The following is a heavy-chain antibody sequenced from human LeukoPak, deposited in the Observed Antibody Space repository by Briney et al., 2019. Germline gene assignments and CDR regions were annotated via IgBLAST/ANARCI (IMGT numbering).Heavy chain of an antibody. V-gene: IGHV3-30-3*01. Sequence: GGPLRLSCAASGFTFSSYAMHWVRQAPGKGLEWVAVISYDGSNKYYADSVKGRFTISRDNSKNTLYLQMNSLRAEDTAVYYCAREPWQWLVRYYYYGMDVWGQGTTVTVSS. D-gene: IGHD6-19*01. CDR3: AREPWQWLVRYYYYGMDV. CDR2: ISYDGSNK. J-gene: IGHJ6*02. CDR1: GFTFSSYA.